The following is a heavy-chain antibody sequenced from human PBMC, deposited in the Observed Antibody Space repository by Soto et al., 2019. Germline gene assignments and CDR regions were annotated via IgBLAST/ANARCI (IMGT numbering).Heavy chain of an antibody. CDR3: AKLGYRSASACSSAAAFAS. CDR1: VGSINAGQSA. D-gene: IGHD2-15*01. J-gene: IGHJ5*02. Sequence: SETLSLTCAVSVGSINAGQSALTWILHSPGRGLEWIGYIYPTWTTDYVPSLRSRVSMSLDMSKNHFSLSLTSVTAADTAVYYCAKLGYRSASACSSAAAFASWGQGILVTVSS. CDR2: IYPTWTT. V-gene: IGHV4-30-2*06.